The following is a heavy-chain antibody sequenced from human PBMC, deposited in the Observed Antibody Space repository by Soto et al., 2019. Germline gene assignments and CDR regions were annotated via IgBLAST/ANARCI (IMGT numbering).Heavy chain of an antibody. Sequence: GGSLRLSCAASGFTFSSYSMNWVRQAPGKGLEWVSYISSSSSTIYYADSVKGRFTISRDNAKNSLYLQMNSLRAEDTAVYYCARGGLYYYGSGSYFFGGQGTLVTVSS. CDR3: ARGGLYYYGSGSYFF. CDR2: ISSSSSTI. J-gene: IGHJ4*02. D-gene: IGHD3-10*01. V-gene: IGHV3-48*01. CDR1: GFTFSSYS.